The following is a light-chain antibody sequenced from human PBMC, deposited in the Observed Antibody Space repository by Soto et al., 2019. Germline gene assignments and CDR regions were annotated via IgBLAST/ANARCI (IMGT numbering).Light chain of an antibody. J-gene: IGKJ4*01. V-gene: IGKV3-20*01. Sequence: EIVLTQSPDTLSLSPGERATLSCRASQSVSSSFLAWYHQKPGQAPRLLIYRASSRATGIPARFTGSGSGTDFTLTISRLEPEDFAVYYCQQYESSPLTFGGGTKVELK. CDR2: RAS. CDR1: QSVSSSF. CDR3: QQYESSPLT.